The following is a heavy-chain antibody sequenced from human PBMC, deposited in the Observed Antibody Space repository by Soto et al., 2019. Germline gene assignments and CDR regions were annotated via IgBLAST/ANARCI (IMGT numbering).Heavy chain of an antibody. J-gene: IGHJ5*02. CDR3: ARRSSTAAGINWFDP. CDR2: IIPIFGTA. V-gene: IGHV1-69*06. Sequence: SVKVSCKASGGTFSSYAISWVRQAPGQGLEWMGGIIPIFGTANYAQKFQGRVTITADKSTSTAYMELSSLRSEDTAVYYCARRSSTAAGINWFDPWGQGTLVTVSS. D-gene: IGHD6-13*01. CDR1: GGTFSSYA.